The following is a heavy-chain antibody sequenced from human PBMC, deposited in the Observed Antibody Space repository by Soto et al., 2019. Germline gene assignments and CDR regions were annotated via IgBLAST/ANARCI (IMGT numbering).Heavy chain of an antibody. Sequence: QVTLRESGLTLVKPTQTLTLTCTFSGFSLSTGGVGVGWIRQPPGKALEWLAVIYWDGDKRYSPALKSRLTITKDTSKNLVVLMMTNMDPVDSATYYCAHRMGKYGSWNGGYFDYWGQGILVTVSS. D-gene: IGHD3-3*01. CDR3: AHRMGKYGSWNGGYFDY. CDR1: GFSLSTGGVG. J-gene: IGHJ4*02. CDR2: IYWDGDK. V-gene: IGHV2-5*02.